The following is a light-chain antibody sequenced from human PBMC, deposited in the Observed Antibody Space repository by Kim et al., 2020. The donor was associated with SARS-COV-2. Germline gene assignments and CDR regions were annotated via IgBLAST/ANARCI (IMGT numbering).Light chain of an antibody. J-gene: IGLJ3*02. CDR2: RNN. CDR1: SNNVGNQG. Sequence: QAGLTQPPSVSKGLRQTATLTCTWNSNNVGNQGAAWLQQHQGHPPKLLSYRNNNRPSGISERLSASRSGNTASLTISGLQPEDEADYYCSAWDISLSAWVLGGGTQLTVL. CDR3: SAWDISLSAWV. V-gene: IGLV10-54*01.